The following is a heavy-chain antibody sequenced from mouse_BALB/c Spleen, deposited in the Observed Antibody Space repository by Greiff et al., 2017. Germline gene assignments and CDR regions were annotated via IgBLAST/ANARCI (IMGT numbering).Heavy chain of an antibody. CDR1: GFTFSDYY. D-gene: IGHD2-4*01. Sequence: VQLKQSGGGLVKPGGSLKLSCAASGFTFSDYYMYWVRQTPEKRLEWVATISDGGSYTYYPDSVKGRFTISRDNAKNNLYLQMSSLKSEDTAMYYCARVYDYDVGNAMDYWGQGTSVTVSS. V-gene: IGHV5-4*02. CDR3: ARVYDYDVGNAMDY. J-gene: IGHJ4*01. CDR2: ISDGGSYT.